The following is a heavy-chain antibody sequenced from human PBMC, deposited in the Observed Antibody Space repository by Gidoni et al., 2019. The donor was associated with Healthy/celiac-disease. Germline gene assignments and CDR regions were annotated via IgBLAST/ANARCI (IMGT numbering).Heavy chain of an antibody. J-gene: IGHJ5*02. CDR2: SNWNGGST. V-gene: IGHV3-20*01. Sequence: EVQLVESGGGVVRPGGSLRLSCAASGFTFDDYGRSWVRQAPGKGLEWFSGSNWNGGSTGYADSVKGRFTISRDNAKNSLYLQMNSLRAEDTALYHCAREGSSGENWFDPWGQGTLVTVSS. D-gene: IGHD6-19*01. CDR3: AREGSSGENWFDP. CDR1: GFTFDDYG.